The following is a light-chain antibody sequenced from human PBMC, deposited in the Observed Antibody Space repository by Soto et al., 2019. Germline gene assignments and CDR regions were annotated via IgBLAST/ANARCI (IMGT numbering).Light chain of an antibody. V-gene: IGKV3-15*01. CDR3: QQYHKWPPLT. J-gene: IGKJ5*01. CDR1: QSVSST. CDR2: GAS. Sequence: EIVMTQSPATLSVSPGKGAILSCRASQSVSSTLVWYRQKHGQPARLLLYGASTRATGITARFSGSGSGTEFTLPISSLQSEDFAAYYCQQYHKWPPLTFGQGTRLEI.